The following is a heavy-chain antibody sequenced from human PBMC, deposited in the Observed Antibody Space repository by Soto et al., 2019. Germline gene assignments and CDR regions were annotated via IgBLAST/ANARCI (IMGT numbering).Heavy chain of an antibody. CDR1: GGSISSYY. J-gene: IGHJ4*02. CDR2: FYYSGST. D-gene: IGHD4-17*01. Sequence: QVQLQESGPGLVKPSETLSLTCTVSGGSISSYYWSWIRQPPGKGLEWIGYFYYSGSTNYNPSLKSRVTISVDTSKNQFSLKLSSVTAADTAVYYCARRYGPGFDYWGQGTLVTVSS. V-gene: IGHV4-59*08. CDR3: ARRYGPGFDY.